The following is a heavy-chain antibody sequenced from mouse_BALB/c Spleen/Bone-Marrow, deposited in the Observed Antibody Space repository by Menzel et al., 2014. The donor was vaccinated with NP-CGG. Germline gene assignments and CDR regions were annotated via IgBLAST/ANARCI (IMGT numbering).Heavy chain of an antibody. V-gene: IGHV4-1*02. Sequence: EVKLVESGGGLVQPGGSLKLSCAASGFDFSRYWMSWVRQAPGKGLEWIGEINPDSSTINYTPSLKDKFIISRDNAKNTLCLQMSKVRSEDTALYYCARQGYYGYCAYWGQGTLVTVSA. CDR2: INPDSSTI. J-gene: IGHJ3*01. D-gene: IGHD1-2*01. CDR3: ARQGYYGYCAY. CDR1: GFDFSRYW.